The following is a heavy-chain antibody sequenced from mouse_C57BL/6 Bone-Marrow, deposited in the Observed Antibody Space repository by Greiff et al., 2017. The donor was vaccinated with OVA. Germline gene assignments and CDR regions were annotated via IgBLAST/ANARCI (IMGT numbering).Heavy chain of an antibody. CDR3: ARHPRSYYSNLWYFDV. CDR1: GFTFSSYG. D-gene: IGHD2-5*01. Sequence: DVMLVESGGDLVKPGGSLKLSCAASGFTFSSYGMSWVRQTPDKRLEWVATISSGGSYTYYPDSVKGRFTISRDNAKNTLYLQMSSLKSEDTAMYYCARHPRSYYSNLWYFDVWGTGTTVTVSS. J-gene: IGHJ1*03. V-gene: IGHV5-6*02. CDR2: ISSGGSYT.